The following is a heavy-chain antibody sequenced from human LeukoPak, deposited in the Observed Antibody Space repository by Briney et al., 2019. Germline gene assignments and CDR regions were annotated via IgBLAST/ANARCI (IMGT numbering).Heavy chain of an antibody. V-gene: IGHV4-30-2*01. Sequence: SETLSLTCAVSGGSISSGGYPWSWIRQPPGKGLEWIGYIYHSGSTYYNPSLKSRVTISVDRSKNQFSLKLSSVTAADTAVYYCARTSTLTDNLVDPWGQGTLVTVSP. CDR3: ARTSTLTDNLVDP. CDR2: IYHSGST. CDR1: GGSISSGGYP. J-gene: IGHJ5*02. D-gene: IGHD2-2*01.